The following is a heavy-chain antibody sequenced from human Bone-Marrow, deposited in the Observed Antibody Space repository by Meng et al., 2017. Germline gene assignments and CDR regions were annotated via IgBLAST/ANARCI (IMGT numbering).Heavy chain of an antibody. CDR2: ISGSGGST. D-gene: IGHD3-22*01. CDR1: GFTFSSYA. Sequence: GGSLRLSCAASGFTFSSYAMSWVRQAPGKGLEWVSAISGSGGSTYYADSVKGRFTISRDNSKNTLYLQMNSLRAEDTAVYYCARDSSGYPAAFDIWGQGTMVTVSS. V-gene: IGHV3-23*01. J-gene: IGHJ3*02. CDR3: ARDSSGYPAAFDI.